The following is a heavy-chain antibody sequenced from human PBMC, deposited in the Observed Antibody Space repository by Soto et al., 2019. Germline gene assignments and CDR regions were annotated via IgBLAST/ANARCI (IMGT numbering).Heavy chain of an antibody. CDR3: ARNGTLTGYSYGMDV. Sequence: QVQLVQSGAELRKPGSSVKVSCKASEGTFSDSTINWVRQAPGQRLEWMGGIIPICDTANYAEKFQGRVTITADDSTSTSFMEVSSLRSEDTAVYYCARNGTLTGYSYGMDVWGQGTMVTVSS. CDR2: IIPICDTA. D-gene: IGHD1-1*01. CDR1: EGTFSDST. J-gene: IGHJ6*02. V-gene: IGHV1-69*01.